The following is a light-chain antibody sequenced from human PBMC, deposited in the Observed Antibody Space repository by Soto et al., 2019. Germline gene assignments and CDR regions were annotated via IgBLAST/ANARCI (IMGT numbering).Light chain of an antibody. J-gene: IGKJ1*01. CDR1: QSISSW. Sequence: DIQMTQSPSTLSASVGDRVTITCRASQSISSWLAWYQQKPGKAPNLLMYDGSSLESGVPSRFSGSRSGTEFTLTISSLQPDDFATYDCQQYIIYPWTFGQGTKVEIK. CDR2: DGS. CDR3: QQYIIYPWT. V-gene: IGKV1-5*01.